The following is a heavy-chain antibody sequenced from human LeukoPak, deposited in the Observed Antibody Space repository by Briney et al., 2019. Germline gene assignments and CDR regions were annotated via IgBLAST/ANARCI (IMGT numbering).Heavy chain of an antibody. CDR3: ARDSDPFSAAACLGGY. D-gene: IGHD6-13*01. Sequence: GRSLRLSCAASGFTFSSYGMHWVRQAPGKGLEGVAVIWYDGSNKYYADSVKGRFTISRDNSKNTLYLQMNSLRAEDTAVYYCARDSDPFSAAACLGGYWGQGTLVTVSS. CDR2: IWYDGSNK. V-gene: IGHV3-33*01. CDR1: GFTFSSYG. J-gene: IGHJ4*02.